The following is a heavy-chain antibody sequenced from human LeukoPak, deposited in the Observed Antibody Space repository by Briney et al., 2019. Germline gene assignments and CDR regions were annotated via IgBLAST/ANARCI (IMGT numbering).Heavy chain of an antibody. J-gene: IGHJ4*02. Sequence: GGSLRPSCAASGFTLANYAMNWIRQSPVKGLQWLAAISVDGSATNYADSVKGRFTISRDNSKNTLYLEMDSLRPEDTAVYYCARDFGYWGQGTLVTVSS. CDR3: ARDFGY. CDR2: ISVDGSAT. D-gene: IGHD3-10*01. V-gene: IGHV3-30*04. CDR1: GFTLANYA.